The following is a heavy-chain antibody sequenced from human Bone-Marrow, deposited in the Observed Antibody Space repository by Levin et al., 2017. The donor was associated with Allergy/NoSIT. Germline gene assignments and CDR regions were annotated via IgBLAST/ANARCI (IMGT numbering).Heavy chain of an antibody. CDR1: GFTIHNNY. J-gene: IGHJ4*02. CDR3: AARNIAWPQ. D-gene: IGHD6-13*01. Sequence: SCAVSGFTIHNNYMSWVRQAPGKGLEWVSLIYSGGGTYYADSVKGRFTISRDNSKNTLYLQMNSLRAEDTAVYYCAARNIAWPQWGQGSLVTVSS. CDR2: IYSGGGT. V-gene: IGHV3-53*01.